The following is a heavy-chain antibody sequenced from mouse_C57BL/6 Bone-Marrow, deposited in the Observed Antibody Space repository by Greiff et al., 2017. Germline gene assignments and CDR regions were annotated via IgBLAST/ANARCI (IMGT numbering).Heavy chain of an antibody. V-gene: IGHV1-69*01. D-gene: IGHD1-1*01. CDR1: GYTFTSYW. Sequence: QVQMQQPGAELVMPGASVKLSCKASGYTFTSYWMHWVKQRPGQGLEWIGEIDPSDSYTNYNQKFKGKSTLTVDKSSSTAYMQLSSLTSEDSAVYYCARREIYGSSFDYAMDYWGQGTSVTVSS. CDR3: ARREIYGSSFDYAMDY. CDR2: IDPSDSYT. J-gene: IGHJ4*01.